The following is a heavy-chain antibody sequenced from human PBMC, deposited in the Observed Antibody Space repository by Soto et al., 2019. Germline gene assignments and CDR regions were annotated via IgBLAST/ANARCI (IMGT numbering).Heavy chain of an antibody. Sequence: QVQLQESGPGLVKPSETLSLTCTVSGASISSSYWSWIRQSPGKGLEWIGYVYYSGSTNYNPSLKSRVTISVDTSKNQFSLKVSSVTAADTAVYYCARGYYDTSGKSNTFDIWGQGTMVTVSS. CDR1: GASISSSY. CDR3: ARGYYDTSGKSNTFDI. D-gene: IGHD3-22*01. J-gene: IGHJ3*02. CDR2: VYYSGST. V-gene: IGHV4-59*01.